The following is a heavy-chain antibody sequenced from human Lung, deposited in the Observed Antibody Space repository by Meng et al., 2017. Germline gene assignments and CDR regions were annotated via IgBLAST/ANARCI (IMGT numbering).Heavy chain of an antibody. D-gene: IGHD6-19*01. CDR3: ARAEAGTLEYFDY. J-gene: IGHJ4*02. CDR2: IFHSGAT. CDR1: GDSITTTNW. V-gene: IGHV4-4*02. Sequence: SETLSLTCAVSGDSITTTNWWSWVRQPPGKGLEWIGDIFHSGATNYNPSLKSRVTIPVDKSKNLFSLKVTSVTAADTAVYYCARAEAGTLEYFDYWGQGNLVTVSS.